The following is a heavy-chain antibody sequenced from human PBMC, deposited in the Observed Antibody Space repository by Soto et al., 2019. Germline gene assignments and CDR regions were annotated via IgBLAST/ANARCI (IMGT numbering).Heavy chain of an antibody. CDR2: ISYDGSNK. Sequence: PGGSLRLSCAASGFTFSSYAMHWVRQAPGKGLEWVAVISYDGSNKYYADSVKGRFTISRDNSKNTLYLQMNSLRAEDTAVYYCARVRSFFFFFFVSGNVNWNDEGYYFDYWGQGSLVTVSS. J-gene: IGHJ4*02. CDR1: GFTFSSYA. V-gene: IGHV3-30-3*01. CDR3: ARVRSFFFFFFVSGNVNWNDEGYYFDY. D-gene: IGHD1-1*01.